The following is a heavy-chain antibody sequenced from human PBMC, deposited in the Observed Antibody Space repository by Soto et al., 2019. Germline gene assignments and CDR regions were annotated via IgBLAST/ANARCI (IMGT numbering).Heavy chain of an antibody. J-gene: IGHJ4*02. CDR3: AKAGLLWFGELSDGVVDY. CDR1: GFTFSSYA. V-gene: IGHV3-23*01. CDR2: ISGSGGST. Sequence: EVQLLESGGGLVQPGGSLRLSCAASGFTFSSYAMRWVRQAPGKGLEWVSAISGSGGSTYYADSVKGRFTISRDNSKNTLYLQMNSLRAEDTAVYYCAKAGLLWFGELSDGVVDYWGQGTLVTVSS. D-gene: IGHD3-10*01.